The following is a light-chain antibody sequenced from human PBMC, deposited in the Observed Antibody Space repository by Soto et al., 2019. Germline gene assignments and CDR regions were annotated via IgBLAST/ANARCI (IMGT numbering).Light chain of an antibody. V-gene: IGLV2-11*01. Sequence: QSALTQPRSVSGSPGQSVTISCTGTSSDVGRYNFVSWYQQHPGKAPRLIIYDVSKRSSGVPDRFSGSKSGNTASLTISGLQAEYEADFYCCSYADTVYVFGTGTKVTVL. CDR1: SSDVGRYNF. CDR2: DVS. J-gene: IGLJ1*01. CDR3: CSYADTVYV.